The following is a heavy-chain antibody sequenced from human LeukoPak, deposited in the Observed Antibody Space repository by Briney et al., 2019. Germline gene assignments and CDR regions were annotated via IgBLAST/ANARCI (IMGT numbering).Heavy chain of an antibody. V-gene: IGHV3-53*01. CDR3: ARVRLGYYDSSGYSFDY. Sequence: GGSLRLSCAASGFTVSSNYMSWVRQAPGKGLEWVSVIYSGGSIYYADSVKGRFTISRDNSKNTLYLQMNGLRAEDTAVYYCARVRLGYYDSSGYSFDYWGQGTLVTVSS. J-gene: IGHJ4*02. CDR1: GFTVSSNY. D-gene: IGHD3-22*01. CDR2: IYSGGSI.